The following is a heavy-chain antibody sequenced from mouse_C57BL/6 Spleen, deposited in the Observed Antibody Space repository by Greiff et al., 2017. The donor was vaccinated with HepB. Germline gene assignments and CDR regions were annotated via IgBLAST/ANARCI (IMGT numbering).Heavy chain of an antibody. CDR3: ATTLVDGYFDV. D-gene: IGHD1-1*01. Sequence: QVQLQQSGAELVRPGTSVKLSCKASGYTFTSYWMHWVKQRPGQGLEWIGVIDPSDSYTNYNQKFKGKATLTVDTSSSTAYMQLSSLTSEDSAVYYCATTLVDGYFDVWGTGTTVTVSS. CDR1: GYTFTSYW. CDR2: IDPSDSYT. V-gene: IGHV1-59*01. J-gene: IGHJ1*03.